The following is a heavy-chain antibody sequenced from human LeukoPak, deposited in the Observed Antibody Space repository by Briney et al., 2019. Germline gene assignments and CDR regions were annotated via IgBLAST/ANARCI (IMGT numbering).Heavy chain of an antibody. CDR3: VRQFDY. J-gene: IGHJ4*02. CDR2: ISSSGTAL. CDR1: GFTFSTHN. V-gene: IGHV3-48*02. Sequence: GGSLRLSCAASGFTFSTHNMHWVRQAPGKGLEWVSYISSSGTALYYADSVKGRLTISRDNAKNSLYLQMNSLRDEDAAAYYCVRQFDYWGQGTLVTVSS.